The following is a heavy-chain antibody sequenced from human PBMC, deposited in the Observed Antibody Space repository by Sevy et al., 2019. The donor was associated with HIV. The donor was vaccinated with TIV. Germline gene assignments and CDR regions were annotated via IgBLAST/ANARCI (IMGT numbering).Heavy chain of an antibody. CDR1: GFTFSSYA. Sequence: GGSRRLSCAASGFTFSSYAMGWVRQAPGRGLEWVSAISGRGGSTYYADSVKGRFPISRDNSKNTLYLQMNSLRAEDTAVYYCAKGPPMVRGVIIEYFQHWGQGTLVTVSS. V-gene: IGHV3-23*01. CDR2: ISGRGGST. D-gene: IGHD3-10*01. CDR3: AKGPPMVRGVIIEYFQH. J-gene: IGHJ1*01.